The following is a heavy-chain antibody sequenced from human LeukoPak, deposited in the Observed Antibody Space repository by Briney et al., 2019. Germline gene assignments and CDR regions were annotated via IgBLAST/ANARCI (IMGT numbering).Heavy chain of an antibody. Sequence: PGGSLRLSCAASGFTFSNYGMHWVRQAPGKGLEWVATIRYDDGNTKNYADSVKGRFTISRDNSQNTLYLQMNDLRAEDTAVYYCASTGAQNIVGATHWGQGTLVTVSS. CDR2: IRYDDGNTK. CDR1: GFTFSNYG. CDR3: ASTGAQNIVGATH. D-gene: IGHD1-26*01. V-gene: IGHV3-33*01. J-gene: IGHJ4*02.